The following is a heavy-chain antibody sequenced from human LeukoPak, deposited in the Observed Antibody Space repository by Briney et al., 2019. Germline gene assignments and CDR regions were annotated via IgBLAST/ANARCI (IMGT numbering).Heavy chain of an antibody. CDR1: GYTFTGYY. D-gene: IGHD1-14*01. V-gene: IGHV1-2*02. CDR3: ARVWGHGTLDAFDI. CDR2: INPNSGGT. J-gene: IGHJ3*02. Sequence: ASVKVSCEASGYTFTGYYMHWVRQAPGQGLEWMGWINPNSGGTNYAQKFQGRVTMTRDTSISTAYMELSRLRSDDTAVYYCARVWGHGTLDAFDIWGQGTMVTVSS.